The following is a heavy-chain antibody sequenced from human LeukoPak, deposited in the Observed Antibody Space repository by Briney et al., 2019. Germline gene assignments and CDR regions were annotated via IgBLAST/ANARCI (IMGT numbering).Heavy chain of an antibody. J-gene: IGHJ5*02. CDR1: GGSFSGYY. Sequence: SETLSLTCAVYGGSFSGYYWSWIRQPPGKGLEWIGEINHNGSTNYNPSLKSRVTISVDTSKNQFSLKLSSVTAADTAVYYCARSRGIAVAARRSNWFDPWGQGTLVTVSS. CDR2: INHNGST. D-gene: IGHD6-19*01. CDR3: ARSRGIAVAARRSNWFDP. V-gene: IGHV4-34*01.